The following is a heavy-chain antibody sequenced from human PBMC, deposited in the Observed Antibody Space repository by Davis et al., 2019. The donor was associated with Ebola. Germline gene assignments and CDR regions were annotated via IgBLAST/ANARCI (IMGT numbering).Heavy chain of an antibody. CDR1: GGSISSSSYY. J-gene: IGHJ6*03. CDR3: ARARNRYNWNPGMRDYYMDV. CDR2: IYYSGST. Sequence: PSETLSLTCTVSGGSISSSSYYWGWIRQPPGKGLEWIGSIYYSGSTYYNPSLKSRVTISVDTSKNQFSLKLSSVTAADTAVYYCARARNRYNWNPGMRDYYMDVWGKGTTVTVSS. D-gene: IGHD1-20*01. V-gene: IGHV4-39*07.